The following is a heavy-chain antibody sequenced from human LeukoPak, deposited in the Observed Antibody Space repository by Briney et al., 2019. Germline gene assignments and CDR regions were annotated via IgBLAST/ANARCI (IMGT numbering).Heavy chain of an antibody. Sequence: VASVTVSCKASGYTFTSYYMHWVRQAPGQGLEWMGIINPSGGGTSYAQKFQGRVTMTRDMSTSTVYMELSSLRSEDTAVYYCARDRVAARNWFDPWGQGTLVTVSS. CDR1: GYTFTSYY. D-gene: IGHD6-6*01. CDR2: INPSGGGT. CDR3: ARDRVAARNWFDP. V-gene: IGHV1-46*01. J-gene: IGHJ5*02.